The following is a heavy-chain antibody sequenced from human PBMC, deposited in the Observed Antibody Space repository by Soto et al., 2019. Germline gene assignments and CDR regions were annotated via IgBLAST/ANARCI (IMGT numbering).Heavy chain of an antibody. Sequence: KASETLSLTCTVSGGSISSGDYYWSWIRQPPGKGLEWIGYIYYSGSTYYNPSLKSRVTISVDTSKNQFSLKLSSVTAADTAVYYCARVGGYYYDSSGYYYGSYYFDYWGQGTLVTVSS. D-gene: IGHD3-22*01. J-gene: IGHJ4*02. CDR3: ARVGGYYYDSSGYYYGSYYFDY. V-gene: IGHV4-30-4*01. CDR1: GGSISSGDYY. CDR2: IYYSGST.